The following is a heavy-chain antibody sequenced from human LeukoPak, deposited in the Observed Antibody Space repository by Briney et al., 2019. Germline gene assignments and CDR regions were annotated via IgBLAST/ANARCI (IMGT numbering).Heavy chain of an antibody. V-gene: IGHV3-30*02. Sequence: GGSLRLSCAASGFTFSSYWMHWVRQAPGKGLEWVAFIRYDGSNKYFADSVKGRFTISRDNSKNTLYLQMNSLRTEDTAVYYCAKDTSGYSYGYDAFDIWGQGTMVTVSS. J-gene: IGHJ3*02. CDR2: IRYDGSNK. CDR3: AKDTSGYSYGYDAFDI. D-gene: IGHD5-18*01. CDR1: GFTFSSYW.